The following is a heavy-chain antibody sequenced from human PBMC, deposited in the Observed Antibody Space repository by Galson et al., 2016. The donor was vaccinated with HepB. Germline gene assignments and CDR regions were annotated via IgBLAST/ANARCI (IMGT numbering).Heavy chain of an antibody. CDR1: GFTFSAYP. CDR2: INHDSSAM. J-gene: IGHJ4*02. D-gene: IGHD7-27*01. CDR3: ARDINWGLDY. V-gene: IGHV3-48*02. Sequence: SLRLSCAASGFTFSAYPMNWVRQAPGKELEWVSHINHDSSAMNYALSMKDRFTISRDNAKNSLFLQMDSLSDEDTAVYYCARDINWGLDYWGQGILVTVSS.